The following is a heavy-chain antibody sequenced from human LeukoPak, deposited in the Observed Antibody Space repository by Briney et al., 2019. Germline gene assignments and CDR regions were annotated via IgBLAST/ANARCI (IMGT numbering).Heavy chain of an antibody. CDR1: GGTFSIYA. V-gene: IGHV1-69*05. CDR3: ALSQRGSGDYWHAFDI. J-gene: IGHJ3*02. CDR2: NIPIFGTA. Sequence: SVKVSCKASGGTFSIYAISWVRPAPGQGLEWVGGNIPIFGTANYAQTFQGRVTITTDESTSTAYMELSSLRSEDTAVYYCALSQRGSGDYWHAFDIWGQGTMVTVSS. D-gene: IGHD3-22*01.